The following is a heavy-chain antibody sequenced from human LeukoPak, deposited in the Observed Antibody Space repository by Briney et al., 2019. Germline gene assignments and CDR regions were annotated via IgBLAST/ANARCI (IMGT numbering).Heavy chain of an antibody. J-gene: IGHJ6*03. CDR1: GYTFTSYD. Sequence: ASVKVSCKASGYTFTSYDINWVRQATGQGLEWMGWMNPNSGNTGYAQKFQGRVTMTRNTSISTAYMELSSLRSEDTAVYYCGRADSSSWYVYYYYYMDVWGKGTTVTVSS. V-gene: IGHV1-8*01. D-gene: IGHD6-13*01. CDR2: MNPNSGNT. CDR3: GRADSSSWYVYYYYYMDV.